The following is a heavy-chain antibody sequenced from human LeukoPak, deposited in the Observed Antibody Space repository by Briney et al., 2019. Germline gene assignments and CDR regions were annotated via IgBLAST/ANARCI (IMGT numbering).Heavy chain of an antibody. CDR3: ARGYSSGWYSGTNWFDP. V-gene: IGHV3-21*01. CDR1: GFAFSRYS. J-gene: IGHJ5*02. D-gene: IGHD6-19*01. CDR2: ISSRCNYI. Sequence: GGSLRLSCAASGFAFSRYSMNWARHAPRKGLEWVSSISSRCNYIHYADPVKGRFTISRYNAKNSLYLKMNSLRAEDTAVYYCARGYSSGWYSGTNWFDPWGQGTLVTVSS.